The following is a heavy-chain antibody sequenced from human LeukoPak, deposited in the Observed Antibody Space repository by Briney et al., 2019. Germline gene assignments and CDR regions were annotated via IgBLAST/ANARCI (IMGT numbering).Heavy chain of an antibody. J-gene: IGHJ4*02. D-gene: IGHD1-1*01. CDR3: ASQYNWNEGGVDY. V-gene: IGHV4-61*05. Sequence: PSETLSLTCTVSGDSISSSSCYWGWIRQPPGKGLEWIGYIYYSGSTNYNPSLKSRVTISVDTSKNQLSLKLSSVTAADTAVYYCASQYNWNEGGVDYWGQGTLVTVSS. CDR1: GDSISSSSCY. CDR2: IYYSGST.